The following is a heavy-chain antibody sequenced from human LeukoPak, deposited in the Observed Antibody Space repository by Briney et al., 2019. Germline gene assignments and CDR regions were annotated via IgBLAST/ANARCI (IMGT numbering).Heavy chain of an antibody. CDR2: INPYNGDT. J-gene: IGHJ4*02. V-gene: IGHV1-18*01. D-gene: IGHD2-2*01. Sequence: GASVKVSCKASGYTFTMYSISWVRQAPGQGLEWMGWINPYNGDTNNAQKLQGRVNMTTDTSTSTAYMELRSLRSDDTAVYYCARITDYCTSTNCHPYFDYWGQGTLVTVSS. CDR1: GYTFTMYS. CDR3: ARITDYCTSTNCHPYFDY.